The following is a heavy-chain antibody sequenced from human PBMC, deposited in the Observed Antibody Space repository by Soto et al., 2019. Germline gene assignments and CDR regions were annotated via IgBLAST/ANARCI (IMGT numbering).Heavy chain of an antibody. CDR2: ISWDGGRT. Sequence: QPAGSLRLSWAASGFTFDDYAMHWVRQAPGQGLEWVSLISWDGGRTYYADSVKGRFTISRDNSKKSLYLKMNRMPAEDTDLYYCAKDTQPSGPTTGFDYWGQGT. D-gene: IGHD6-19*01. CDR1: GFTFDDYA. CDR3: AKDTQPSGPTTGFDY. V-gene: IGHV3-43D*04. J-gene: IGHJ4*02.